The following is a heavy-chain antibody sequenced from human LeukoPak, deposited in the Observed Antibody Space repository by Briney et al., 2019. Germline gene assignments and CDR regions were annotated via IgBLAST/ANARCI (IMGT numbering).Heavy chain of an antibody. CDR2: VSIESDYI. Sequence: GGSLRLSCKVFGVSLSSHSMNWVRQAPGKGLEWVATVSIESDYIYYGDSVRGRFTISRDNAKNSLYLQMNSLRAEDSALYYCVGAPYSNTWYLDSWGQGALVIVSS. J-gene: IGHJ4*02. CDR1: GVSLSSHS. CDR3: VGAPYSNTWYLDS. V-gene: IGHV3-21*01. D-gene: IGHD6-13*01.